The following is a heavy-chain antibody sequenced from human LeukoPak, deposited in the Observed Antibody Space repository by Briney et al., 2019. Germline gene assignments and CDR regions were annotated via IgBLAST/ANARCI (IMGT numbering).Heavy chain of an antibody. CDR3: AKESMIVVVMNWFDP. Sequence: GASLRLSCAASGFTFSSYAMSWVRQAPGKGLEWVSAISGSGGSTYYADSVKGQFTISRDNSKNTLYLQMNSLRAEDTAVYYCAKESMIVVVMNWFDPWGQGTLVTVSS. D-gene: IGHD3-22*01. CDR2: ISGSGGST. J-gene: IGHJ5*02. CDR1: GFTFSSYA. V-gene: IGHV3-23*01.